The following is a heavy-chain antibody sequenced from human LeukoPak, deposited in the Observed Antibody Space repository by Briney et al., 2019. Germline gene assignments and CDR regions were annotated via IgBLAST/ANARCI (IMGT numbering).Heavy chain of an antibody. CDR1: GFTFSNHG. CDR3: ARPYYDSSGYYYWGNAFDI. D-gene: IGHD3-22*01. CDR2: IWDDGSDK. V-gene: IGHV3-33*08. J-gene: IGHJ3*02. Sequence: GGSLRLSCVASGFTFSNHGMHWVRQAPGKGLEWVASIWDDGSDKYSADSVRGRFTISRDNSKNTVYLQMNSLRAEDTAVYYCARPYYDSSGYYYWGNAFDIWGQGTMVTVSS.